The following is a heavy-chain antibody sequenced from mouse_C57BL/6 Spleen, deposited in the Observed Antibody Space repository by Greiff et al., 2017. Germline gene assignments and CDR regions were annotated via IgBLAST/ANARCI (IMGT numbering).Heavy chain of an antibody. Sequence: QVQLQQPGAELVKPGASVTLSCKASGYTFTSSWMHWVKQRPGQGLEWIGMIHPNSGSTNYNEKFKSKATLTVDKSSSTAYMQLSSLTSEDSAVYYCARNYDYDNDWGQGTTHTVSS. CDR3: ARNYDYDND. CDR1: GYTFTSSW. D-gene: IGHD2-4*01. V-gene: IGHV1-64*01. J-gene: IGHJ2*01. CDR2: IHPNSGST.